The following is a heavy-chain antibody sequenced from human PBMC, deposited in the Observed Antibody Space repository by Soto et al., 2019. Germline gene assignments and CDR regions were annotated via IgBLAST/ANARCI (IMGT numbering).Heavy chain of an antibody. CDR2: IRSKANSYAT. J-gene: IGHJ6*02. D-gene: IGHD3-10*01. Sequence: GGSLRLSCAASGFTFSGSAMHWVRQASGKGLEWVGRIRSKANSYATAYAASVKGRFTISRDDSKNTAYLQMNSLKTEDTAVYYCTRQGPAMVRGHPGGMDVWGQGTTVTVSS. CDR3: TRQGPAMVRGHPGGMDV. V-gene: IGHV3-73*01. CDR1: GFTFSGSA.